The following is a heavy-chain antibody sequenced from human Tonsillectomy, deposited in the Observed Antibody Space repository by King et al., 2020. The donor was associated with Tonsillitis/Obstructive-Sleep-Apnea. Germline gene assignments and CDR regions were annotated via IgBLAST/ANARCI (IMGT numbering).Heavy chain of an antibody. Sequence: EVQLVESGGGLVQPGGSLRLSCAASGFTFSSYWMSWVRQAPGKGLEWVANIKQDGGDKYYVDSVKGRFTISRDNAKNSLYLQMNSLITEDTAVYYCALFGEQQLARGDYWGQGTLVTVSS. J-gene: IGHJ4*02. D-gene: IGHD6-13*01. CDR1: GFTFSSYW. V-gene: IGHV3-7*01. CDR2: IKQDGGDK. CDR3: ALFGEQQLARGDY.